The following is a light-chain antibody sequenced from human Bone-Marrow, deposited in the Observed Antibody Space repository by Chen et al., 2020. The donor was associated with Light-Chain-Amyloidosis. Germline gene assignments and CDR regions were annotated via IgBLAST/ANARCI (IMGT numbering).Light chain of an antibody. J-gene: IGLJ2*01. CDR2: DVS. Sequence: QSALTQPRSVSGSPGQSVTISCTGTSGDVGGYDVVSWYQQYPVKAPKLIIYDVSKRPSGVPDRFSGSKSGNTASMTISGLQAADEADYYCCSTAGRSTLVFGGGTTLTVL. V-gene: IGLV2-11*02. CDR3: CSTAGRSTLV. CDR1: SGDVGGYDV.